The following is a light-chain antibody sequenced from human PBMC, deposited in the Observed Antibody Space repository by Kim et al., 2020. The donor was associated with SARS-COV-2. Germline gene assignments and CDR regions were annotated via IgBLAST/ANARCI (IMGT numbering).Light chain of an antibody. CDR3: QQYNNWPIT. CDR2: GAS. Sequence: VSPGERAPLSCRASQSISSDLAWYQRKPGQAPRLLIYGASTRATDIPARFSGSGSVTEFTLTISSLQSEDFAVYFCQQYNNWPITLGQGTRMEIK. J-gene: IGKJ5*01. V-gene: IGKV3-15*01. CDR1: QSISSD.